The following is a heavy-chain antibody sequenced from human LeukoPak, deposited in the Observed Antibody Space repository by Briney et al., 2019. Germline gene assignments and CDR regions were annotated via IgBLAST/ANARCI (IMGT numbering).Heavy chain of an antibody. CDR2: ISGSGGST. J-gene: IGHJ4*02. Sequence: HPGGSLRLSCAASGFTFSSYAMSWVRQAPGKGLEWVSAISGSGGSTYYADSVKGRFTISRDNSKNTLYLQMNSLRAEDTAVYYCAKGGYYDNSGYYYFDYWGQGTLVTVSS. D-gene: IGHD3-22*01. V-gene: IGHV3-23*01. CDR3: AKGGYYDNSGYYYFDY. CDR1: GFTFSSYA.